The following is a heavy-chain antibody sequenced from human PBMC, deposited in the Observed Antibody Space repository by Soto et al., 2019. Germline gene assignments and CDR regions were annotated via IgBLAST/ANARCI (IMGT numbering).Heavy chain of an antibody. J-gene: IGHJ6*02. CDR3: SRANCSGGSCYAYYYYGMDV. Sequence: GGSLRLSCAASGFTFSSYSMNWVRQAPGKXLEWVSSISSSSSYIYYADSVKGRFTISRDNAKNSLYLQMNSLRAEDTAVYYCSRANCSGGSCYAYYYYGMDVWGQGTTVTVSS. V-gene: IGHV3-21*01. D-gene: IGHD2-15*01. CDR1: GFTFSSYS. CDR2: ISSSSSYI.